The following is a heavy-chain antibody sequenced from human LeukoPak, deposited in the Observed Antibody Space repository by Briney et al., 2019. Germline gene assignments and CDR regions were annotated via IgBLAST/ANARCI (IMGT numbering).Heavy chain of an antibody. CDR2: VHYSRRT. V-gene: IGHV4-59*08. CDR1: GGAISDNY. J-gene: IGHJ5*02. Sequence: SETLSLTCSVSGGAISDNYWSWIRQPPGKALEGIGYVHYSRRTNASPSLKSRATISVDTSKNQLPPGLAAVSAPDTAACYCARLVVTSDLDVFDPWGQGTLVTVPS. D-gene: IGHD3-22*01. CDR3: ARLVVTSDLDVFDP.